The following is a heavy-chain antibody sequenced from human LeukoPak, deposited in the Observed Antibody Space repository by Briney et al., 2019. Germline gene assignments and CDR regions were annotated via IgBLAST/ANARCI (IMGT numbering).Heavy chain of an antibody. Sequence: PGGSLRLSCAASGFTFSIYGMHWVRQAPGKGLEWVAVIWYDGSNKYYADSVKGRFTISRDNSKNTLYLEMNSLRAVDTAVYYCARDRYYYDSSGYYYDYWGQGTLVTVSS. D-gene: IGHD3-22*01. CDR3: ARDRYYYDSSGYYYDY. J-gene: IGHJ4*02. V-gene: IGHV3-33*01. CDR2: IWYDGSNK. CDR1: GFTFSIYG.